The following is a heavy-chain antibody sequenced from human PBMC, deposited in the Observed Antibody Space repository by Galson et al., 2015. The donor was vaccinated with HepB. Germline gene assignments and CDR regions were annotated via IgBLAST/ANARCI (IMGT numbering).Heavy chain of an antibody. J-gene: IGHJ3*02. D-gene: IGHD2-2*01. CDR1: GGTFSSYG. CDR2: TIPIAGTP. Sequence: SVKVSCKASGGTFSSYGVNWVRQAPGQGLEWMGGTIPIAGTPIYAQKFQGRVAITADKSTSTAYMELSSLRSDDTAVYYCARAGCSATNCRVLSAFDMWGQGTMVTVSS. CDR3: ARAGCSATNCRVLSAFDM. V-gene: IGHV1-69*06.